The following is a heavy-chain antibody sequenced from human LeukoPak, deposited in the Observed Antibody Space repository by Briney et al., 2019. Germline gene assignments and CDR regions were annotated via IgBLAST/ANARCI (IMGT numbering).Heavy chain of an antibody. V-gene: IGHV3-11*04. CDR3: ARERTPKHYYGSGTYDRYFDH. CDR2: ISSSGSTK. D-gene: IGHD3-10*01. J-gene: IGHJ4*02. Sequence: GGSLRLSCVASGFTLSDYYMSWIRQAPGKGLEWISFISSSGSTKYYADSVKGRFTISRDTTQNSLFLQMNSLRAEDTALYYCARERTPKHYYGSGTYDRYFDHWGQGTLVTVSS. CDR1: GFTLSDYY.